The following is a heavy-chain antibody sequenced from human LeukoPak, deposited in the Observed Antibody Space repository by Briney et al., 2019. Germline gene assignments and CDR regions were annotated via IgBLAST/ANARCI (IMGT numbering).Heavy chain of an antibody. V-gene: IGHV4-59*02. CDR3: ARTTEAHSWRTRYYDYYMDV. CDR1: GGSVSSYY. D-gene: IGHD6-13*01. J-gene: IGHJ6*03. Sequence: TSETLSLTCTVAGGSVSSYYWSWIRQPPGKGLEWIGYIYYSGSTNYDPSLKSRVTISVDTSKDQFSLKLSSVTAADTAVYYCARTTEAHSWRTRYYDYYMDVWGKGTTVTVSS. CDR2: IYYSGST.